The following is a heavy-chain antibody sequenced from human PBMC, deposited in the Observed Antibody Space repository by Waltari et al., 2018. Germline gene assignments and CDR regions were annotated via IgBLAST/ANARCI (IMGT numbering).Heavy chain of an antibody. CDR3: ATYRWLGY. D-gene: IGHD3-10*01. CDR2: INYDVSEI. J-gene: IGHJ4*02. V-gene: IGHV3-7*03. Sequence: EAQLVESGGGLVQPGGSLRLSCVVSYFPFSTYWMTWVRQATGGVLEWVANINYDVSEIHYVDSVKGRFPVSRDNARISVYLQMNSLRAEDTAVYYCATYRWLGYWGQGTPVTVSS. CDR1: YFPFSTYW.